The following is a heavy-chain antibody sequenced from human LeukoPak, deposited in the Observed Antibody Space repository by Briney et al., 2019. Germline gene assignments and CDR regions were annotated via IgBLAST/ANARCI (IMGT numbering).Heavy chain of an antibody. J-gene: IGHJ4*02. Sequence: GGSLRLSCAASGFTFSNYAMTWVRQAPGKGLEWVSSISGSGATAYYADSVKGRFTISRDSSKNTLYLQMNSLRAEDTAIYYCAKQNTYGENSDWGQGTLVTVSS. CDR2: ISGSGATA. CDR3: AKQNTYGENSD. V-gene: IGHV3-23*01. CDR1: GFTFSNYA. D-gene: IGHD4-23*01.